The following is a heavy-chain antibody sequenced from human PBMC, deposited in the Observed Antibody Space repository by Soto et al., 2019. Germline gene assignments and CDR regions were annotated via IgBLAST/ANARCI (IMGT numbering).Heavy chain of an antibody. J-gene: IGHJ4*02. CDR1: GGTFSSYA. CDR2: INPIFGTA. D-gene: IGHD3-22*01. Sequence: QVQLVQSGAEVKKPGSSVKVSCKASGGTFSSYAISWVRQAPGQGLEWMGGINPIFGTANYAQKFQGRVTITADESTSTAYMELSSLRSEDTAVYYCARDRGYDSSGYYFGAFDYWGQGTLVTVSS. CDR3: ARDRGYDSSGYYFGAFDY. V-gene: IGHV1-69*01.